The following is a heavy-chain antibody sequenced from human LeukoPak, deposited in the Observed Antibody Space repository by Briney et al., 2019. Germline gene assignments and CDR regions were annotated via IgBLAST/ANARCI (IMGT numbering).Heavy chain of an antibody. CDR3: AGGGFYYYDSSGYYGFDP. J-gene: IGHJ5*02. V-gene: IGHV3-7*01. CDR2: INQDGSEK. Sequence: VGSLRLSCAASGFTFSSYWMSWVRQAPGKGLEWVANINQDGSEKYYVDSVKGRFTISRDNAKNSLYLQMNSLRAEDTAVYYCAGGGFYYYDSSGYYGFDPWGQGTLVTVSS. D-gene: IGHD3-22*01. CDR1: GFTFSSYW.